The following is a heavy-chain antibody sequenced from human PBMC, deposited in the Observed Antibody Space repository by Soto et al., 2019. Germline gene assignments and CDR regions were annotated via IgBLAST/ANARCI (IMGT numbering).Heavy chain of an antibody. Sequence: LXLTCTVSCGSISIRNYYWAWIRQPPGKGLEWIGSIYYSGITHGNSSLRWRVAISVDTSKNQFSLRLSSVTAADSAAYYCASVFGYQCAFDIWGQGTMVTVSS. J-gene: IGHJ3*02. CDR3: ASVFGYQCAFDI. V-gene: IGHV4-39*01. D-gene: IGHD3-3*01. CDR2: IYYSGIT. CDR1: CGSISIRNYY.